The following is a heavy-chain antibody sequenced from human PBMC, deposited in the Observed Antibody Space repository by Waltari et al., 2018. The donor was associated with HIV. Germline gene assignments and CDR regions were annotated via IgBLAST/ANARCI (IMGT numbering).Heavy chain of an antibody. CDR1: GFTFSNYP. CDR3: AKENGGNWDAFDI. J-gene: IGHJ3*02. D-gene: IGHD2-15*01. Sequence: EVQLLESGGGLVQAGGSLRFSCAASGFTFSNYPMTWVRLAPGKGLEYVSAIFGGGGVSYYADSVKGRFTVSRDNSKNTLYLQMNSLRAEDTAIYYCAKENGGNWDAFDIWGQGTMVTVSS. CDR2: IFGGGGVS. V-gene: IGHV3-23*01.